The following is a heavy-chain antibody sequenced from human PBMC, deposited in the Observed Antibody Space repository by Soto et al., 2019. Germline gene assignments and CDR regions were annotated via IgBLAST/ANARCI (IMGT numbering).Heavy chain of an antibody. CDR3: ARGGTVSHFDY. D-gene: IGHD4-17*01. Sequence: PSETLSLTCTVSGGSISSYYWSWIRQPPGKGLEWIGYIYYSGSTNYNPSLKSRVTISVDTSKNQFSLKLSSVTAADTAVYYCARGGTVSHFDYWGQGTLVTVSS. V-gene: IGHV4-59*01. J-gene: IGHJ4*02. CDR1: GGSISSYY. CDR2: IYYSGST.